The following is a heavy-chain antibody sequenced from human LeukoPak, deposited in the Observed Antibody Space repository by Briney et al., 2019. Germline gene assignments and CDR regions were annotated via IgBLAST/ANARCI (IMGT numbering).Heavy chain of an antibody. D-gene: IGHD2-15*01. V-gene: IGHV3-7*03. J-gene: IGHJ3*01. Sequence: GGSLRLSCAASGFTFSSYWMSWVRQAPGKGLEWVANIKQDGSEKYYVDSVKGRFTISRDNAKNSLYLQMNSLRAEDTAVYYCARAGLSGGSCYAFDVWGQGTMVTVSS. CDR1: GFTFSSYW. CDR3: ARAGLSGGSCYAFDV. CDR2: IKQDGSEK.